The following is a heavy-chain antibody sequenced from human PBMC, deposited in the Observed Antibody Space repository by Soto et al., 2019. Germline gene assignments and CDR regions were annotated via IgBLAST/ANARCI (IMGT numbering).Heavy chain of an antibody. CDR1: GGTFSSYA. CDR3: ARPRGSSISTIPTPYGMDV. V-gene: IGHV1-69*01. D-gene: IGHD2-2*01. CDR2: IIPIFGTA. Sequence: QVQLVQSGAEVKKPGSSVKVSCKASGGTFSSYAISWVRQAPGQGLEWMGGIIPIFGTANYAQKFQGRVTITADESTSTAYMELSSLRSEDTAVYYCARPRGSSISTIPTPYGMDVWGQGTTVTVSS. J-gene: IGHJ6*02.